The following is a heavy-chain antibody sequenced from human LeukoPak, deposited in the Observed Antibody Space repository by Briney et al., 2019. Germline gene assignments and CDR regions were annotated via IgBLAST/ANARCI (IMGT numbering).Heavy chain of an antibody. CDR2: IYSGGST. CDR1: GFTVSSNY. V-gene: IGHV3-66*01. J-gene: IGHJ3*02. Sequence: GGSLRLSCAASGFTVSSNYMSWVRQAPGKGLEWVSVIYSGGSTYYADSVKGRFTISRDNSKNTLYLQMNSLRAEDTAVYYYAREAPGSAFDIWGQGTMVTVSS. CDR3: AREAPGSAFDI.